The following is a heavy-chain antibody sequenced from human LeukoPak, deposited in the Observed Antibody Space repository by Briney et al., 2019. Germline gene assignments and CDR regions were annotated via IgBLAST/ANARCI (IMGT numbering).Heavy chain of an antibody. Sequence: SETLSLTCTVSGGTISSYYWSWIRQPAGKGLEWIGRIYTSGSTNYNPSLTSRVTISVDTSKNQFSLKLSSVTAADTAVYYCARGGGGIVGATSHAFDIWGQGTMVTVSS. CDR3: ARGGGGIVGATSHAFDI. CDR2: IYTSGST. J-gene: IGHJ3*02. D-gene: IGHD1-26*01. CDR1: GGTISSYY. V-gene: IGHV4-4*07.